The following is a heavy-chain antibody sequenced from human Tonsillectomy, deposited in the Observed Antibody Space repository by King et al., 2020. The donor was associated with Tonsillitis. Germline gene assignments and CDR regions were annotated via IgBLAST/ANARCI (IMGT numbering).Heavy chain of an antibody. V-gene: IGHV3-66*01. J-gene: IGHJ4*02. CDR3: ARDRAGGVFDY. CDR1: GFTVSSNY. CDR2: IYSGGST. Sequence: QLVQSGGGLVQPGGSLRVSCAASGFTVSSNYMSWVRQAPGKGLEWVSIIYSGGSTYYADPVKGRFTISRDNSKNTLYLQMNSLRAEDTAVYYCARDRAGGVFDYWGQGTLVTVSS. D-gene: IGHD1-26*01.